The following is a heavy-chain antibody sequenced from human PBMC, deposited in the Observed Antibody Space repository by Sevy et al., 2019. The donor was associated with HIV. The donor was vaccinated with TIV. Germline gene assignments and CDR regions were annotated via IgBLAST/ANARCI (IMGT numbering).Heavy chain of an antibody. V-gene: IGHV3-48*02. J-gene: IGHJ4*02. CDR3: ARHFMVRGVIIPEDYFDY. CDR1: GFTFSSYS. CDR2: ISSSSSTI. Sequence: GGSLRLSCAASGFTFSSYSMNWVRQAPGKGLEWVSYISSSSSTIYYADSVKGRFTISRDNAKNSLYLQMNSLRDEDTAVYYCARHFMVRGVIIPEDYFDYWGQGTLVTVSS. D-gene: IGHD3-10*01.